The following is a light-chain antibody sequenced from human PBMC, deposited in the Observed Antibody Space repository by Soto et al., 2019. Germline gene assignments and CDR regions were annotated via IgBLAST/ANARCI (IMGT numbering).Light chain of an antibody. CDR2: EVT. Sequence: QSVLTQPASVSGSPGQSITISCTGTRSDVGSYNSIAWYQQHPGKAPRVVIFEVTKRPSGISDRFPGSKSGYTASLRISGLQAEDEADYFCLSYAGNSIWLFGGGTKVTVL. CDR1: RSDVGSYNS. V-gene: IGLV2-23*02. J-gene: IGLJ2*01. CDR3: LSYAGNSIWL.